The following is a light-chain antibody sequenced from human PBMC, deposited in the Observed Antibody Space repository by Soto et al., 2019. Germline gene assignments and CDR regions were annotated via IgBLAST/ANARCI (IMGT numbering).Light chain of an antibody. CDR3: QSYDSSLSGSV. J-gene: IGLJ2*01. CDR1: RSNIGAGYD. CDR2: GNS. V-gene: IGLV1-40*01. Sequence: QCVLTQPPSVSGAPVRRVTISCTGSRSNIGAGYDVHWYQQLPGTAPKLLIYGNSNRPSGVPDRFSGSKSGTSASLAITGLQAEDEADYYCQSYDSSLSGSVFGGGTKVTVL.